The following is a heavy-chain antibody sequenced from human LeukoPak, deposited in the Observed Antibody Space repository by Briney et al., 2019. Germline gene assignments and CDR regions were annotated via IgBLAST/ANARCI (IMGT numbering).Heavy chain of an antibody. J-gene: IGHJ3*02. D-gene: IGHD3-9*01. V-gene: IGHV4-4*07. CDR2: IYTSGST. CDR1: GGSISSYY. Sequence: PSETLSLTCTVSGGSISSYYWSWIRQPAGKGLEWIGRIYTSGSTNYNPSLKSRVTMSVDTSKNQFSLKLSSVTAADTAVYYCARTTLLYSDWSPDAFDIWGQGTMVTVSS. CDR3: ARTTLLYSDWSPDAFDI.